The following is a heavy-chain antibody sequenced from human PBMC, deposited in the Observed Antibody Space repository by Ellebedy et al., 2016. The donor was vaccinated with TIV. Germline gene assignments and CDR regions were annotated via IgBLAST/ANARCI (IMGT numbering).Heavy chain of an antibody. J-gene: IGHJ3*02. CDR3: ARDAPFGLDTFDI. CDR2: TYFRSKWYN. V-gene: IGHV6-1*01. D-gene: IGHD3/OR15-3a*01. Sequence: SQTLSLTCAISGDSVSSDTAAWNWFRQSPSRGFEWLGRTYFRSKWYNDYAPSLKSRIIVNPDTSKNQFYLQLRSVTPEDTAVYYCARDAPFGLDTFDIWGQGTMVTVSS. CDR1: GDSVSSDTAA.